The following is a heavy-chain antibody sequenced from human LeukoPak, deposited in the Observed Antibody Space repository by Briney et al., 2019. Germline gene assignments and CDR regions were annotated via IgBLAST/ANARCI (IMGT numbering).Heavy chain of an antibody. CDR3: ARASDPWLQLT. CDR2: IKQDGSEK. D-gene: IGHD5-24*01. Sequence: GGSLRPSCAASGFTFSNYWMIWVRQAPGKGLEWVGNIKQDGSEKRYADSVRGRFSISRDNAQTSLYLQMNSLRAEDTAVYYCARASDPWLQLTWGQGTLVTVSS. CDR1: GFTFSNYW. J-gene: IGHJ5*02. V-gene: IGHV3-7*05.